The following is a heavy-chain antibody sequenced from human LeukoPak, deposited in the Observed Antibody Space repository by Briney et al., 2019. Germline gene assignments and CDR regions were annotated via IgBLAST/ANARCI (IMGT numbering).Heavy chain of an antibody. CDR2: TRNSDNNM. Sequence: GGSLRLSCAASGFTFSDYNMGWMRQAPGKGLEWVSYTRNSDNNMFYADSVKGRFTISRDNAKYTVYLQMNSLRAEDTAVYYCARRIAGDGSHAFDIWGQGTMVTVSS. CDR1: GFTFSDYN. CDR3: ARRIAGDGSHAFDI. J-gene: IGHJ3*02. V-gene: IGHV3-11*01. D-gene: IGHD6-19*01.